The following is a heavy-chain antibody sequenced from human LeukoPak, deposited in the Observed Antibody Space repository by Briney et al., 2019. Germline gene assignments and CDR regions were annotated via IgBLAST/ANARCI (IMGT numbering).Heavy chain of an antibody. J-gene: IGHJ4*02. CDR3: AGSYSYGSKNADY. CDR1: GGSISSYY. D-gene: IGHD5-18*01. Sequence: PSETLSLTCTVSGGSISSYYWSWIRQPPGKGLEWIGYIYYSGSTNYNPSLKSRVTISVDTSKNQFSLKLSSVTAADTAGYYCAGSYSYGSKNADYWGQGTLVTVSS. V-gene: IGHV4-59*08. CDR2: IYYSGST.